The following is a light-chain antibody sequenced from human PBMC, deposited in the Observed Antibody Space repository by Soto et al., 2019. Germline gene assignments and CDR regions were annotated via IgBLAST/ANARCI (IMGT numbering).Light chain of an antibody. CDR3: SSYTSINTHV. CDR2: DVS. J-gene: IGLJ1*01. V-gene: IGLV2-14*01. CDR1: SSDVGGYNF. Sequence: QSVLTQPASVSGSPGQSITISCTGTSSDVGGYNFVSWYQQHPGKAPKLIISDVSNRPSGVSTRFSGSKSSNTASLTISGLQAEDEADYYCSSYTSINTHVFGTGTKVTVL.